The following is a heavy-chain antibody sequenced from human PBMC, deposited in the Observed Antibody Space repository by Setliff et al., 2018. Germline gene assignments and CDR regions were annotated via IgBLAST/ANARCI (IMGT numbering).Heavy chain of an antibody. V-gene: IGHV1-24*01. CDR1: GYTLTELS. D-gene: IGHD1-26*01. J-gene: IGHJ6*03. Sequence: ASVKVSCKVSGYTLTELSMHWVRQAPGKGLEWMGGFDPEDGETIYAQKFQGRVTITRNTSISTAYMELSSLRSEDTAVYYCARVKVIVGATPRTYYMDVWGKGTTVTVS. CDR3: ARVKVIVGATPRTYYMDV. CDR2: FDPEDGET.